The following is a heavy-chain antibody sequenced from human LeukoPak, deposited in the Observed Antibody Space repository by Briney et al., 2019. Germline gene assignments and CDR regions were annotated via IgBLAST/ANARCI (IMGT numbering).Heavy chain of an antibody. J-gene: IGHJ4*02. V-gene: IGHV4-59*01. D-gene: IGHD2-2*01. Sequence: PSETLSLTCTVSGGSIDSYYWSWIRQPPGKGLEWIGYIYYTGSTEYHPSLKSRVTISLDTSKNQFSLKPTSVTAADTAVYYCARVYQSAEYYFDYWGKGNLVSVSS. CDR1: GGSIDSYY. CDR2: IYYTGST. CDR3: ARVYQSAEYYFDY.